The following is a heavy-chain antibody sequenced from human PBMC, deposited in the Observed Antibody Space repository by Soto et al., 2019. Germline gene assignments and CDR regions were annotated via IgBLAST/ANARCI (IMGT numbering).Heavy chain of an antibody. Sequence: QVQLVQSGAEVKKPGASVKVSCKTAGYTFTSYGISWVRQAPGQGLEWMGWISAYNGNTNYAQMLQGRVTMTTDTSTSTAYMELRSLRSDDTAVYYCASETSFDYGDYGVEDYWGQGTLVTVSS. D-gene: IGHD4-17*01. J-gene: IGHJ4*02. CDR2: ISAYNGNT. CDR1: GYTFTSYG. V-gene: IGHV1-18*01. CDR3: ASETSFDYGDYGVEDY.